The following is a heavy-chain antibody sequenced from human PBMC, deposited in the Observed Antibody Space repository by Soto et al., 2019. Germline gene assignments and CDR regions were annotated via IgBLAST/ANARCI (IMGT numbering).Heavy chain of an antibody. CDR2: ISSSSSYI. D-gene: IGHD5-12*01. CDR3: ARDPLIVATTKGYYYYGMDV. J-gene: IGHJ6*02. Sequence: KPGGSLRLSCAASGFTFSSYSMNWVRQAPGKGLEWVSSISSSSSYIYYADSVKGRFTISRDNAKNSLYLQMNSLRAEDTAVYYCARDPLIVATTKGYYYYGMDVWGQGTTVTVSS. CDR1: GFTFSSYS. V-gene: IGHV3-21*01.